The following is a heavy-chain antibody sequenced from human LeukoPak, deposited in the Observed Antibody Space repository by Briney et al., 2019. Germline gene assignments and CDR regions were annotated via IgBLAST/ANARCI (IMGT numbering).Heavy chain of an antibody. CDR2: INPNSGGT. CDR3: ARRIAAAGINWFDP. D-gene: IGHD6-13*01. V-gene: IGHV1-2*02. Sequence: GASVKVSCKASGYTFTGCYMHWVRQAPGQGLEWMGWINPNSGGTNYAQKFQGRVTMTRDTSISTAYMELSRLRSDDTAVYYCARRIAAAGINWFDPWGQGTLVTVSS. CDR1: GYTFTGCY. J-gene: IGHJ5*02.